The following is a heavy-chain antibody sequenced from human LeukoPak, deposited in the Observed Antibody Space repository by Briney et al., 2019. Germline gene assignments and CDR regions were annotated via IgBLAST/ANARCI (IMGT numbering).Heavy chain of an antibody. D-gene: IGHD6-13*01. CDR2: ISGSGGST. CDR1: XXXXXXYX. Sequence: GGSXXXXCAXXXXXXXXYXXXXXRQAPGXXLEWVSAISGSGGSTYYADSVKGRFTISRDNSKNTLYLQMNSLRAEDTAVYYCAKGRSSSWYYLSDYWGQGTLVTVSS. J-gene: IGHJ4*02. CDR3: AKGRSSSWYYLSDY. V-gene: IGHV3-23*01.